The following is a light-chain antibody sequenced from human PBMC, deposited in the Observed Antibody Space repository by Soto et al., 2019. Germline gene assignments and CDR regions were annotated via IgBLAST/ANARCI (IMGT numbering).Light chain of an antibody. Sequence: QSALTQPASVSGSPGQSITISCTGTSSDVGNYNLVSWYQQHPGKAPKLIIYATSKRPSGVSNRYSGSKSGNTASLSISGLQAEDEANYYCCSSAGSKTFTFGGGTKVTVL. J-gene: IGLJ2*01. V-gene: IGLV2-23*02. CDR2: ATS. CDR1: SSDVGNYNL. CDR3: CSSAGSKTFT.